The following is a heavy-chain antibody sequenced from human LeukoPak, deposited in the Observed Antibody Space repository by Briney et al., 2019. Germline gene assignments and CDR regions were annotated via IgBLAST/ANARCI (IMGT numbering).Heavy chain of an antibody. Sequence: PGGSLRLSCAASGFTFSSYSMNWVRQAPGKGLEWVSSISSSSSYIYYADSVKGRFTISRDNAKNSLYLQMNSLRAEDTAVYYCARVGQQLVRYCFDYWGQGTLVTVSS. CDR2: ISSSSSYI. CDR1: GFTFSSYS. D-gene: IGHD6-13*01. V-gene: IGHV3-21*01. CDR3: ARVGQQLVRYCFDY. J-gene: IGHJ4*02.